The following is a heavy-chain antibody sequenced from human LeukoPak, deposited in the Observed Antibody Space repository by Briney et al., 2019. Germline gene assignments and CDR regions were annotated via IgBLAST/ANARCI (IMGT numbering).Heavy chain of an antibody. CDR1: GGSISPYF. V-gene: IGHV4-59*01. Sequence: SETLSLTCTVSGGSISPYFWSWIRQPPGKALEWIGFISHTGGTNYNPSLKSRVTISVDTSKNQFSLTLSSVTAADTAVYYCARGQKYRNGYTVTELGSGYFDYWGQGTLVTVSS. J-gene: IGHJ4*02. CDR3: ARGQKYRNGYTVTELGSGYFDY. CDR2: ISHTGGT. D-gene: IGHD5-18*01.